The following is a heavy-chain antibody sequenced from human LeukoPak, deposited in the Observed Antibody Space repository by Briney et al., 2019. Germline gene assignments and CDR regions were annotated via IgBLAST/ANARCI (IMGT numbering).Heavy chain of an antibody. CDR2: INPNSGGT. D-gene: IGHD2-2*02. CDR3: ASHCSSTSCYTNPYYYYMDV. J-gene: IGHJ6*03. V-gene: IGHV1-2*02. Sequence: ASVKVSCKASGYTFTGYYMHWVRQAPGQGLEWMGWINPNSGGTNYAQKFQGRVTMTRDTSISTAYMELSRLRSDDTAVYYCASHCSSTSCYTNPYYYYMDVWGKGTTVTVSS. CDR1: GYTFTGYY.